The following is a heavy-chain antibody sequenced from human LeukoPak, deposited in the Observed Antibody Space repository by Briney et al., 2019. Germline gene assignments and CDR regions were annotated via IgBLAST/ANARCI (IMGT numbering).Heavy chain of an antibody. Sequence: GGSLRLSCAASGFTFSSYSMNWVRQAPGKGLEWVSSISSSSSYIYYADSVKGRFTISRDNAKNSLYLQMNSLRPEDTAVYYCARDSSTPVEAGPFDYWGQGTLVTVSS. CDR1: GFTFSSYS. D-gene: IGHD2-15*01. J-gene: IGHJ4*02. CDR2: ISSSSSYI. CDR3: ARDSSTPVEAGPFDY. V-gene: IGHV3-21*01.